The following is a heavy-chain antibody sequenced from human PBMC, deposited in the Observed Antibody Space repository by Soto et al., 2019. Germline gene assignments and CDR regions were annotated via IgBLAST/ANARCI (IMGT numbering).Heavy chain of an antibody. CDR1: GGSFSDYY. J-gene: IGHJ5*02. Sequence: SETLSLTCAVYGGSFSDYYWSWIRQSPGKGLEWIGEINHSGSTNYNPSLKSRVTISVDTSKNQFSLKLSSVTAADTAVYYCARARISMIRGITGRVHWFDPWGQGTLVTVSS. CDR3: ARARISMIRGITGRVHWFDP. CDR2: INHSGST. D-gene: IGHD3-10*01. V-gene: IGHV4-34*01.